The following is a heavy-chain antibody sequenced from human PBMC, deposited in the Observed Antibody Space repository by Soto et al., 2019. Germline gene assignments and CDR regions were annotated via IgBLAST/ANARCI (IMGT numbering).Heavy chain of an antibody. J-gene: IGHJ3*02. CDR2: IIPILGIA. CDR1: GGTFSSYT. CDR3: TRRYSSSSRVVDAFDI. D-gene: IGHD6-6*01. Sequence: ASVKVSCKASGGTFSSYTISWVRQAPGQGLEWMGRIIPILGIANYAQKFQGRVTITADKSTSTAYMELSSLRSEDTAVYYCTRRYSSSSRVVDAFDIWGQGTMVTVSS. V-gene: IGHV1-69*02.